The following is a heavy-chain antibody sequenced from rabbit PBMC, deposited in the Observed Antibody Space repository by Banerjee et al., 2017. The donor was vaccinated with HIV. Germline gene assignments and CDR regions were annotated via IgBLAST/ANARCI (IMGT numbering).Heavy chain of an antibody. CDR2: INTSSGNT. CDR1: GIDFNRYYY. J-gene: IGHJ4*01. CDR3: GRSSYAGYAGYGYGFNL. V-gene: IGHV1S40*01. D-gene: IGHD7-1*01. Sequence: QSLEESGGDLVKPGASLTLTCTASGIDFNRYYYMCWVRQAPGKGLEWIACINTSSGNTVYASWAKGRFTISKTSSTTVTLQMTSLTAADTATYFCGRSSYAGYAGYGYGFNLWGPGTLVTVS.